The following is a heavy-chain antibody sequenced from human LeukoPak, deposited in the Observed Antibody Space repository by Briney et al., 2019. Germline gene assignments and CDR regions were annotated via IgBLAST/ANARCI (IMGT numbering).Heavy chain of an antibody. CDR3: ARSQYCSGGSCYKVIWYFAL. D-gene: IGHD2-15*01. CDR2: IYTSGST. Sequence: PSETLSLACTVSGGSISSYYGSWLRQPAGKGLEWIGRIYTSGSTNYNPSLKSRVTMSVDTSKNQFSLKLSSVTAADTAVYYCARSQYCSGGSCYKVIWYFALWGRGTLVTVSS. J-gene: IGHJ2*01. V-gene: IGHV4-4*07. CDR1: GGSISSYY.